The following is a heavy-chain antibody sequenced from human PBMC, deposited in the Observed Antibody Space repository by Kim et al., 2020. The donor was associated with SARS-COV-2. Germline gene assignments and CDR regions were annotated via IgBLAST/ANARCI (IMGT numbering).Heavy chain of an antibody. CDR2: IYYTGST. V-gene: IGHV4-39*01. D-gene: IGHD3-10*01. J-gene: IGHJ4*02. CDR3: ARGLLLWFDQRDY. CDR1: GGSISSSSYY. Sequence: SETLSLTCTVSGGSISSSSYYWGWIRQPPGKGLEWIGSIYYTGSTYYNPSLKSRVTISVDTSKNQIPLKLSSVTAADTAVYYCARGLLLWFDQRDYWGQGTLVNVSS.